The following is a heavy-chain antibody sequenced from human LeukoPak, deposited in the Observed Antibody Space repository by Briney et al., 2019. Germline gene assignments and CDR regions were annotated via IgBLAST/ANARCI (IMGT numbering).Heavy chain of an antibody. J-gene: IGHJ6*02. V-gene: IGHV3-7*03. CDR2: IKQDGSEK. Sequence: GGSLRLSCAASGFAFSSYWMNWVRQAPGKGLEWVANIKQDGSEKYYVDSVKGRFTISRDDAKNSLYLRMSSLRAEDTALYYCARGMDVWGQGTTVTVSS. CDR1: GFAFSSYW. CDR3: ARGMDV.